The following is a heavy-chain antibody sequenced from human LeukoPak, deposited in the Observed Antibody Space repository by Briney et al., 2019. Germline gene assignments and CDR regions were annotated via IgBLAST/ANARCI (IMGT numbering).Heavy chain of an antibody. D-gene: IGHD3-22*01. Sequence: ASVKVSCKASGYTFTGYYMHWVRQAPGQGLEWMGWISPYNGDTDYAHNLRGRVTMTTDTSTSTAYMELRSLLSDDTAVYYCARVWLRADDSFDLWGQGTVVTVSS. CDR3: ARVWLRADDSFDL. CDR2: ISPYNGDT. CDR1: GYTFTGYY. V-gene: IGHV1-18*04. J-gene: IGHJ3*01.